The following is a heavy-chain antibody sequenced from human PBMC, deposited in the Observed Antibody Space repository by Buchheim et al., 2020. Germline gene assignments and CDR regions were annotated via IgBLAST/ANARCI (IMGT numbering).Heavy chain of an antibody. CDR1: GFTFSSYG. J-gene: IGHJ4*02. D-gene: IGHD2-21*02. CDR2: ISYDGSNK. CDR3: AKEIWAYCGGDCYSHYFDY. Sequence: QVQLVESGGGVVQPGRSLRLSCAASGFTFSSYGMHWVRQAPGKGLEWVAVISYDGSNKYYADSVKGRFTISRDNSKTTLYLQMNSLRAEDTAVYYCAKEIWAYCGGDCYSHYFDYWGQGTL. V-gene: IGHV3-30*18.